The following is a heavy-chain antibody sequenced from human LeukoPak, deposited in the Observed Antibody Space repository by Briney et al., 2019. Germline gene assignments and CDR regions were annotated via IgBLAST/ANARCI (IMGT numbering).Heavy chain of an antibody. CDR1: GFTFSSYS. CDR3: ARRYFDY. V-gene: IGHV3-48*01. CDR2: ISSSSSTI. J-gene: IGHJ4*02. Sequence: GGSLRLSCVASGFTFSSYSMNWVRQAPGKGLEWVSYISSSSSTIYYADSVKGRFTISRDNVKNSVYLQMNSLRAEDTAIYYCARRYFDYWGQGTLVTVSS.